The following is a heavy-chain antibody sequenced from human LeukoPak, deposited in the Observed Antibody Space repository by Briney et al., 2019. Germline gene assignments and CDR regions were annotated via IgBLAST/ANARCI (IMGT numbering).Heavy chain of an antibody. Sequence: SETLSLTCTVSGGSISSSSYYWGWIRQPPGKGLEWIGSIYYSGSTYYNPSLKSRVTISVDTSKNQFSLKLSSVTAADTAVYYCARHRIYSASSGWYQKPFDYWGQGTLVTVSS. V-gene: IGHV4-39*01. J-gene: IGHJ4*02. CDR1: GGSISSSSYY. D-gene: IGHD6-19*01. CDR3: ARHRIYSASSGWYQKPFDY. CDR2: IYYSGST.